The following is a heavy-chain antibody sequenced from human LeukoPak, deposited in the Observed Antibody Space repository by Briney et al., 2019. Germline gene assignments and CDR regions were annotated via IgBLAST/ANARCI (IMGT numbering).Heavy chain of an antibody. CDR3: ARARYDYVWGSYLVA. Sequence: PGGSLRLSCAASGFTVSSNYMSWVRQAPGKGLEWVSVIYSGGSTYYADSVKGRFTISRDNSKNTLYLQMNSLRAEDTAVYYCARARYDYVWGSYLVAWGQGTLVTVSS. D-gene: IGHD3-16*02. V-gene: IGHV3-53*01. CDR1: GFTVSSNY. J-gene: IGHJ5*02. CDR2: IYSGGST.